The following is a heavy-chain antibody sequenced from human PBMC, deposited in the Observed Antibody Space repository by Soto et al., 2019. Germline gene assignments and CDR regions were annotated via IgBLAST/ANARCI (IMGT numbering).Heavy chain of an antibody. J-gene: IGHJ3*02. Sequence: ASVKVSCKASGYTFTSYDINWVRQATGQGLEWMGWMNPNSGNTGYAQKFQGRVTMTRNTSISTAYMELSSLRSEDTAVYYCASARLEQRLVVAPNAFDIWGQGTMVTVSS. V-gene: IGHV1-8*01. CDR2: MNPNSGNT. D-gene: IGHD6-13*01. CDR1: GYTFTSYD. CDR3: ASARLEQRLVVAPNAFDI.